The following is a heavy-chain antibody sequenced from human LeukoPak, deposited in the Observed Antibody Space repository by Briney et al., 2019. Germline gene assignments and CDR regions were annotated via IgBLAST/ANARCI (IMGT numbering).Heavy chain of an antibody. CDR1: GFTFSSYA. V-gene: IGHV3-30*04. CDR2: ISYDGSNK. J-gene: IGHJ5*02. D-gene: IGHD6-19*01. CDR3: ARDHPIYSSGDNWFDP. Sequence: GRSLSLSCAASGFTFSSYAMHWVRPAPGKGLEWVAVISYDGSNKYYADSVKGRFTISRDNSKNTLYLQMNSLRAEDTAVYYCARDHPIYSSGDNWFDPWGQGTLVTVSS.